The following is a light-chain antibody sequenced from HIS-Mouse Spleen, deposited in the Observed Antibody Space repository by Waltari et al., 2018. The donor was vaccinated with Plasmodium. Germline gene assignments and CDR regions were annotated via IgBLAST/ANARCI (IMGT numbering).Light chain of an antibody. CDR3: QVWDSSTVV. CDR1: NIGSKN. V-gene: IGLV3-9*01. CDR2: RDS. Sequence: SYELTQPLSVSVALGQTARITCGGNNIGSKNVHWYQQKPGQAPVLGIYRDSNRPSGIPARFSGSNAGNTATLTISRAQAGDEADYYCQVWDSSTVVFGGGTKLTVL. J-gene: IGLJ2*01.